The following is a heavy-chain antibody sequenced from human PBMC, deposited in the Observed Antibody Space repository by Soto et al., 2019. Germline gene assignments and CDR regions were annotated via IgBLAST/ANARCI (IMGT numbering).Heavy chain of an antibody. CDR3: ARLTTGTTSYGMDV. J-gene: IGHJ6*02. Sequence: PGESLKISCKGSGYNFTNYWIDWVRQMPGKGLEYMGIIYPGDSDTRYSPSFQGQVTVSADKSINTAYLQWSSLKASDTAMYYCARLTTGTTSYGMDVWGQGTTVTVSS. V-gene: IGHV5-51*01. CDR2: IYPGDSDT. D-gene: IGHD1-7*01. CDR1: GYNFTNYW.